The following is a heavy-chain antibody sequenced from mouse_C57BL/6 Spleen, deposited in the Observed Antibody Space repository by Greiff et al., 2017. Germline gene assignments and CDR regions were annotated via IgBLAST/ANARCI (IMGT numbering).Heavy chain of an antibody. CDR3: ARRGFYYGNSYYFDY. J-gene: IGHJ2*01. CDR1: GFTFSSYA. Sequence: EVKVVESGGGLVKPGGSLKLSCAASGFTFSSYAMSWVRQTPEKRLEWVATISDGGSYTYYPDNVKGRFTISRDNAKNNLYLQMSHLKSEDTAMYYCARRGFYYGNSYYFDYWGQGTTLTVSS. CDR2: ISDGGSYT. D-gene: IGHD2-1*01. V-gene: IGHV5-4*03.